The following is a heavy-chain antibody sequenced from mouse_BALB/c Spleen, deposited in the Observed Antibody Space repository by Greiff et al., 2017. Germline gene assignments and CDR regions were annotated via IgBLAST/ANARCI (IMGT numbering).Heavy chain of an antibody. CDR3: ARRRDYGNYEGDFDY. CDR1: GFTFSSYG. D-gene: IGHD2-1*01. Sequence: EVKLMESGGDLVKPGGSLKLSCAASGFTFSSYGMSWVRQTPDKRLEWVATISSGGSYTYYPDSVKGRFTISRDNAKNTLYLQMSSLKSEDTAMYYCARRRDYGNYEGDFDYWGQGTTLTVSS. V-gene: IGHV5-6*02. CDR2: ISSGGSYT. J-gene: IGHJ2*01.